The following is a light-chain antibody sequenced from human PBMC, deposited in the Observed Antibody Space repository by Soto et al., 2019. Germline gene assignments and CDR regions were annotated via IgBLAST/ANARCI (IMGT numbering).Light chain of an antibody. CDR3: QEYHSLLYT. CDR1: QVISNY. J-gene: IGKJ2*01. V-gene: IGKV1-27*01. CDR2: AES. Sequence: DIQMTQSPSSLSASVGDRVTITCRASQVISNYLAWYQQKPGKVPKLLSYAESTLQSGVPSRFSGSGSGTHFTLTISSLQPEDVASYYCQEYHSLLYTFGQGTKVDIK.